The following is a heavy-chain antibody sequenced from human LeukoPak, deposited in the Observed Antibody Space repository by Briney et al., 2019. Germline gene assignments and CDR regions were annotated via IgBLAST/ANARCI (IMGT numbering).Heavy chain of an antibody. CDR1: GGSFSGYY. CDR3: ARGLGNYGY. V-gene: IGHV4-34*01. J-gene: IGHJ4*02. Sequence: PSETLSLTCAVYGGSFSGYYWSWIRQPPGKGLEWIGEINHSGSTNYNPSLKSRVTISVDKSKNQFSLKLSSVTAADTAVYYCARGLGNYGYWGQGTLVTVSS. CDR2: INHSGST.